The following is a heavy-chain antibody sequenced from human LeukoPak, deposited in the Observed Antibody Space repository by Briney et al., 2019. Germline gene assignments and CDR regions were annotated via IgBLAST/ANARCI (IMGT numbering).Heavy chain of an antibody. Sequence: PSETLSLTCTVSGGSISSGGSYWSWIRQHPGKGLEWIGYIYSSGSTYYNPSLKSRVTISVDTSKNQFSLKLSSVTAAATAVYYCARDSVGATTRDIVVVVAATPSPAYWYFDLWGRGTLVTVSS. D-gene: IGHD2-15*01. V-gene: IGHV4-31*03. CDR2: IYSSGST. CDR1: GGSISSGGSY. CDR3: ARDSVGATTRDIVVVVAATPSPAYWYFDL. J-gene: IGHJ2*01.